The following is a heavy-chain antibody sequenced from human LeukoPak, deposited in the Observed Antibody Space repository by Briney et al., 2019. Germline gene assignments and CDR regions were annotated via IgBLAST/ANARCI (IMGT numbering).Heavy chain of an antibody. D-gene: IGHD2-15*01. CDR1: QFTFSNYA. CDR3: AKQLGYCSDGSCYFPY. V-gene: IGHV3-23*01. J-gene: IGHJ4*02. CDR2: ISNNGGYT. Sequence: GGSLRLSCAASQFTFSNYAMSWVRQAPGKGLEWVSAISNNGGYTYYADSVQGRFTISRDNSKSTLCLQMNSLRAEDTAVYYCAKQLGYCSDGSCYFPYWGQGTLVTVSS.